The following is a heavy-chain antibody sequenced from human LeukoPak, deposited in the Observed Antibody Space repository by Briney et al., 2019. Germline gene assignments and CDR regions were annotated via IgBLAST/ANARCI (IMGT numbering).Heavy chain of an antibody. CDR1: GFTFSSYS. J-gene: IGHJ4*02. CDR3: ARVGGYVRYFDY. CDR2: ISSSSSYI. D-gene: IGHD5-12*01. Sequence: GGSLRLSCVASGFTFSSYSMNWVRQAPGKGLEWVSSISSSSSYIYYADSVKGRFTISRDNAKNSLYLQMNSLRAEDTAVYYCARVGGYVRYFDYWGQGTLVTVSS. V-gene: IGHV3-21*01.